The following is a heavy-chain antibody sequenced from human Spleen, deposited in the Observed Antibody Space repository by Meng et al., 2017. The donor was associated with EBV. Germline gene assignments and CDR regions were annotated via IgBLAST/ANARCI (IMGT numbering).Heavy chain of an antibody. Sequence: GQLAVSGPGLLQPSGPLSLTCAVEGGSFTGPYWSWIRQPPGKGLEWIGEVDQSGVSNYNPSLKSRVTMSLDTSKNQFSLKLSSVTAADTAVYYCASRGDGIFSNYDWFDLWGQGTLVTVSS. V-gene: IGHV4-34*10. CDR3: ASRGDGIFSNYDWFDL. CDR2: VDQSGVS. CDR1: GGSFTGPY. D-gene: IGHD3-22*01. J-gene: IGHJ5*02.